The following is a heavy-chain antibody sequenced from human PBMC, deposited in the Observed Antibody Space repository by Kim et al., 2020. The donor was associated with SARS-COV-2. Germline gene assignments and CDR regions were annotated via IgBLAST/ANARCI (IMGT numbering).Heavy chain of an antibody. CDR2: ISSSGATT. D-gene: IGHD3-22*01. Sequence: GGSLRLSCAASEFTFSSSSMSWVRQAPGKGLEWVSVISSSGATTFYADSVRGRFTISRDNSKNTLYLQMNSLRAEDTAVYYCAKGSRDTDPYYNFDYWGQGTLVTVSS. J-gene: IGHJ4*02. CDR3: AKGSRDTDPYYNFDY. CDR1: EFTFSSSS. V-gene: IGHV3-23*01.